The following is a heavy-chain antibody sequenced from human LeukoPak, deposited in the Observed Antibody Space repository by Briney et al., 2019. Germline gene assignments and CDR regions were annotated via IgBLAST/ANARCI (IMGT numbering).Heavy chain of an antibody. D-gene: IGHD6-6*01. CDR1: GGSISSYY. J-gene: IGHJ6*03. CDR2: IYYSGST. Sequence: SETLSLTCTVSGGSISSYYWSWIRQPPGKGLEWIGYIYYSGSTNYNPSLKSRVTISIDTSKNQFSLKLSSVTAADTAVYYCARDTHYTSSSDYYYYYMNVWGKGTTVTVSS. CDR3: ARDTHYTSSSDYYYYYMNV. V-gene: IGHV4-59*12.